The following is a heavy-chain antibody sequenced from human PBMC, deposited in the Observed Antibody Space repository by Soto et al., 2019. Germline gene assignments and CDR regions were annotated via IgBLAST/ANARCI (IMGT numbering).Heavy chain of an antibody. J-gene: IGHJ3*02. Sequence: EEQLVESGGGVVQPGGSLKLSCAASGSTFTGSAIHWVRQASGKGLEWVGRIRSKVNNYATAYAASVKGRFISSRDDSKKTAYLEITSLKTEDTAVYYFTRLFADGDAFDIWGQGTVVTVSS. CDR1: GSTFTGSA. CDR2: IRSKVNNYAT. CDR3: TRLFADGDAFDI. V-gene: IGHV3-73*01.